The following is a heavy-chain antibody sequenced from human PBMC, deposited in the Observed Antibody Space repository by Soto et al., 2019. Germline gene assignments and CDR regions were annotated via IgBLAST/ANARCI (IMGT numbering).Heavy chain of an antibody. J-gene: IGHJ4*01. CDR3: ARGRIFYDNYTSYYGRTVSDY. D-gene: IGHD3-9*01. V-gene: IGHV1-69*01. CDR2: IIPINGTT. Sequence: GKGLEWMGGIIPINGTTNYAQKFQGRVTITADESTSTAYMELSSLRSEDTAVYYCARGRIFYDNYTSYYGRTVSDYWVHGTPVTGTS.